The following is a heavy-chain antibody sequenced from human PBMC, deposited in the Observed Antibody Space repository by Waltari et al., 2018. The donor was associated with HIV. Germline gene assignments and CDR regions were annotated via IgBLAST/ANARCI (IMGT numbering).Heavy chain of an antibody. D-gene: IGHD6-19*01. J-gene: IGHJ4*02. CDR3: ARGASGWSPGY. CDR2: ISYYGDNK. V-gene: IGHV3-30*03. Sequence: QVQLVESGGGVVQPGRSLRLSCAASGFTFSSYGMHWVRQAPGKGLEWVTVISYYGDNKYYVDSVKGRFTISRDNSKNTLYLQMNSLRPEDTAVYYCARGASGWSPGYWGQGTLVTVSS. CDR1: GFTFSSYG.